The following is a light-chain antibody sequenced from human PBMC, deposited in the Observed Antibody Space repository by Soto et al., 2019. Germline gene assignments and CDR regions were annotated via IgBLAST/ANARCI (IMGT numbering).Light chain of an antibody. V-gene: IGLV1-51*02. Sequence: QSVLTQPPSVSAAPGQKVTISCSGSSSNIGNNYVSWYQQLPGTAPKLLIYENNKRPSGIPDRFSGSKSGTSATLDITGLQTEEEADYYCGTWDSSLSVLYVFGTGTKVTVL. J-gene: IGLJ1*01. CDR2: ENN. CDR1: SSNIGNNY. CDR3: GTWDSSLSVLYV.